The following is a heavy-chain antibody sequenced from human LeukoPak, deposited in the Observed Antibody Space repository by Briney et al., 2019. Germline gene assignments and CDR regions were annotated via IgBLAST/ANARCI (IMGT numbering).Heavy chain of an antibody. D-gene: IGHD3-22*01. Sequence: GGSLRLSCAASGFTFSSYAMSWVRQAPGKGLEWVSAFSGSGGSTYYADSVKGRFTISRDNSKNTLYLQMNSLRAEDTAVYYCAKLWAVVVVITRFDPWGQGTLVTVSS. CDR1: GFTFSSYA. V-gene: IGHV3-23*01. J-gene: IGHJ5*02. CDR2: FSGSGGST. CDR3: AKLWAVVVVITRFDP.